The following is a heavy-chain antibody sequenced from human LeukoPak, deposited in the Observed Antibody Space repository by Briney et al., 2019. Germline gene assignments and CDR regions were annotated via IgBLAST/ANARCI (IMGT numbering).Heavy chain of an antibody. CDR3: ARPLQGRTVTLHY. V-gene: IGHV4-59*01. Sequence: SETLSLTCTVSGGSISSYYWSWIRQPPGKGQEWIGYIYYTGSTNYNPSLKSRVTMSVDTSKNQFPLKLTSVTAADTAVYYCARPLQGRTVTLHYWGQGTLVTVSS. CDR2: IYYTGST. CDR1: GGSISSYY. J-gene: IGHJ4*02. D-gene: IGHD4-17*01.